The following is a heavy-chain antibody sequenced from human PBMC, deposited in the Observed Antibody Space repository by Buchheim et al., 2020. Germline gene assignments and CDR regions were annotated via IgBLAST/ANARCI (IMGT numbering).Heavy chain of an antibody. V-gene: IGHV1-69*01. CDR3: ARDLLGYDSSGYYEY. CDR1: GGTFSDFA. CDR2: ILPIFGTA. J-gene: IGHJ4*02. D-gene: IGHD3-22*01. Sequence: QVQLGQSGAEVRKPGSSVKLSCKASGGTFSDFAISWVRQAPGQGLEWVGGILPIFGTANYAQKFQGRVTITADESTSTAYMELSSLRSEDTAVYYCARDLLGYDSSGYYEYWGQGTL.